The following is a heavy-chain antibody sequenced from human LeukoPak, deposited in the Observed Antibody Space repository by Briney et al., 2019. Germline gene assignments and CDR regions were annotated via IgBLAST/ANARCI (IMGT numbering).Heavy chain of an antibody. CDR1: GGSISSGGYS. CDR3: ASDYGGNSG. Sequence: SQTLSLTCAVSGGSISSGGYSWSWIRQLPGKGLEWIGYIYHSGSTYYNPSLKSRVTISVDRSKNQFSLKLSSVTAADTAVYYCASDYGGNSGWGQGTLVTVSS. CDR2: IYHSGST. V-gene: IGHV4-30-2*01. J-gene: IGHJ4*02. D-gene: IGHD4-23*01.